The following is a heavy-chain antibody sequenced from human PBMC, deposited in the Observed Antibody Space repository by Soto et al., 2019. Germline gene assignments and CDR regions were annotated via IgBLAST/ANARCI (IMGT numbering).Heavy chain of an antibody. Sequence: QVTLKESGPVLVKPTETLTLTCTVSGFSLSNARMGVSWIRQPPGKALEWLAHIFSNDEKSYSTSLKSRLTISKDTSKSQVVLTMTNMDPVDTATYYCAQKRSVVVTAEGYYYYYYGMDVWGQGTTVTVSS. CDR2: IFSNDEK. CDR1: GFSLSNARMG. D-gene: IGHD2-21*02. V-gene: IGHV2-26*01. J-gene: IGHJ6*02. CDR3: AQKRSVVVTAEGYYYYYYGMDV.